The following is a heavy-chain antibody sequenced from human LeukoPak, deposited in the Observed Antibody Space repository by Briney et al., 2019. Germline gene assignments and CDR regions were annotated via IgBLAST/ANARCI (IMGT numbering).Heavy chain of an antibody. CDR3: ASRTYNWNYVPRGVGTSV. CDR2: IYYSGST. V-gene: IGHV4-39*01. CDR1: GGSISSSSYY. Sequence: SETLSLTCTVSGGSISSSSYYWGWIRQPPGKGLEWIGSIYYSGSTYYNPSLKSRVTISVDTSKNQFSLKLSSVTAADTAVYYCASRTYNWNYVPRGVGTSVWGQGTLVTVSS. D-gene: IGHD1-7*01. J-gene: IGHJ4*02.